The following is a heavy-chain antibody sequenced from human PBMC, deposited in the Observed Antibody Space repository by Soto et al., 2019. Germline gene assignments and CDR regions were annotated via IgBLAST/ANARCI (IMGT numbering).Heavy chain of an antibody. Sequence: QVQLQESGPGLVKPSQTLSLTCTVSGGSISSGGYYWSWIRQHPGKGLEWIGYIYYSGSTYYNPSTKRRVTXPXATXKPPFSLKRSSVTAADTAVYYCASGRTSSPTPGDYWGQGTLVTVSS. V-gene: IGHV4-31*03. J-gene: IGHJ4*02. CDR3: ASGRTSSPTPGDY. D-gene: IGHD2-2*01. CDR1: GGSISSGGYY. CDR2: IYYSGST.